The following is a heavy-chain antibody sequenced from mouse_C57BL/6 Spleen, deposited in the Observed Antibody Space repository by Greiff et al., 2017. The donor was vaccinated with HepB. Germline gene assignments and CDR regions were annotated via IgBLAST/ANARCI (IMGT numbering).Heavy chain of an antibody. CDR2: IYPGDGDT. CDR3: ARKGAQATSYYFDY. J-gene: IGHJ2*01. CDR1: GYAFSSYW. Sequence: QVQLQQSGAELVKPGASVKISCKASGYAFSSYWMNWVKQRPGRGLEWIGQIYPGDGDTNYNGKFKGKATLTADKSSSTAYMQLSSLTSEDSAVYFCARKGAQATSYYFDYWGQGTTLTVSS. V-gene: IGHV1-80*01. D-gene: IGHD3-2*02.